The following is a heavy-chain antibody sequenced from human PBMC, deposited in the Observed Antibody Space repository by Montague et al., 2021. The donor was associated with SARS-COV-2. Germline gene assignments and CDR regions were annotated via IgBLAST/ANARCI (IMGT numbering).Heavy chain of an antibody. Sequence: SETLSLTCAVYGGSFSAYDWSWIRQAAGKGLEWIGRISTSGNTKYNTSLKSRVTISVDTSQNQFSLKMYSVTAADTAVYYFARDTRPNFAYYDILAGDYYYYSVDVWGQGTTVTVSS. CDR1: GGSFSAYD. CDR3: ARDTRPNFAYYDILAGDYYYYSVDV. CDR2: ISTSGNT. J-gene: IGHJ6*02. V-gene: IGHV4-4*07. D-gene: IGHD3-9*01.